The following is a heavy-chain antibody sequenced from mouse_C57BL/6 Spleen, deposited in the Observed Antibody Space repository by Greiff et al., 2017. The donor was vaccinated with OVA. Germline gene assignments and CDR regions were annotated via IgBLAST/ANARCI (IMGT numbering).Heavy chain of an antibody. CDR2: IHPSDSDT. Sequence: SCSSLGLNWVKQRPGQGLEWIGRIHPSDSDTNYNQKFKGKATLTVDKSSSTAYMQLSSLTSEDSAVYYCAIHYYGSSSFAYWGQGTLVTVSA. CDR3: AIHYYGSSSFAY. D-gene: IGHD1-1*01. CDR1: SCSSLG. J-gene: IGHJ3*01. V-gene: IGHV1-74*01.